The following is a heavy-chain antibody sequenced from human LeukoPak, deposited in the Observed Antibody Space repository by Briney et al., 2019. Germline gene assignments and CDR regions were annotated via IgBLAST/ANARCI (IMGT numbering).Heavy chain of an antibody. J-gene: IGHJ4*02. Sequence: SETLSLTCAVSGGSIGSSYWSWIRQPPGKGLEWIGYIYYSGSTNYNPSLKSRVTISVDTSKNQFSLKLSSVTAADTAVYYCARHVILSGGRDYFDYWGQGTLVTVSS. CDR3: ARHVILSGGRDYFDY. CDR2: IYYSGST. CDR1: GGSIGSSY. D-gene: IGHD3-3*02. V-gene: IGHV4-59*08.